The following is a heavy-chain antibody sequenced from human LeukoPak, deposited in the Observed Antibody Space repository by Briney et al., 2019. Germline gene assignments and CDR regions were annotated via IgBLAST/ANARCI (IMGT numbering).Heavy chain of an antibody. CDR2: IFYTGNT. CDR3: ARQVETPGPFDY. V-gene: IGHV4-39*01. Sequence: SETLSLTCTVSGGSISSSSYYWGWIRQPPGKGLEWIVTIFYTGNTYYNPSLKTRVPISVDTSKNQFSLNLYSVTAADTAVYYCARQVETPGPFDYWGQGALVTVSS. CDR1: GGSISSSSYY. J-gene: IGHJ4*02.